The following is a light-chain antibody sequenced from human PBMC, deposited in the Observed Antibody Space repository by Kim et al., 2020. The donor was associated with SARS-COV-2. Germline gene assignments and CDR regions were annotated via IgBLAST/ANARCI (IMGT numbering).Light chain of an antibody. J-gene: IGLJ2*01. Sequence: QSVLTQPPSVSAAPGQKVTISCSGSSSNIGNNYVSWYQQLPGTAPKLLIYDNENRPSGIPDRFSGSKSGTSATLGITGLQTGDEADYYCGTWDSSLSAVVFGGGTQLTVL. CDR2: DNE. CDR3: GTWDSSLSAVV. CDR1: SSNIGNNY. V-gene: IGLV1-51*01.